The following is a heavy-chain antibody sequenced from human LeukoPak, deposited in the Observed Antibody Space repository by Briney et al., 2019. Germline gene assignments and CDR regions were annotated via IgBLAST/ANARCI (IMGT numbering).Heavy chain of an antibody. CDR2: ISSSSSTI. CDR3: ARNVGSSGYYYPVPNYFDY. D-gene: IGHD3-22*01. CDR1: GFTFSSYS. Sequence: GGSLRLSCAASGFTFSSYSMNWVRQAPGKGLEWVSYISSSSSTIYYADSVKGRFTISRDNAKNSLYLQMNSLRAEDTAVYYCARNVGSSGYYYPVPNYFDYWGQGTLVTVSS. V-gene: IGHV3-48*01. J-gene: IGHJ4*02.